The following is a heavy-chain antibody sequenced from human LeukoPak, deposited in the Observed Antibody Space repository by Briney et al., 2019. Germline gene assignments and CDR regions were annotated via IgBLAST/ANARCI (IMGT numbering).Heavy chain of an antibody. CDR3: ARGIRYLDY. CDR2: INPNSGGT. V-gene: IGHV1-2*02. CDR1: GYTFTGYY. D-gene: IGHD3-9*01. J-gene: IGHJ4*02. Sequence: GASVKVSCKASGYTFTGYYMHWVRQAPGQGLEWMGWINPNSGGTNYAQKFQGRVTMTRDMSTSTVYMELSSLRSEDTAVYYCARGIRYLDYWGQGTLVTVSS.